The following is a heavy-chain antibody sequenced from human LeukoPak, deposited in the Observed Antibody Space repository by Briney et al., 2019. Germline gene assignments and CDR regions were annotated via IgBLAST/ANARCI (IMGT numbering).Heavy chain of an antibody. V-gene: IGHV3-9*01. D-gene: IGHD1-14*01. CDR1: GFTFDDYA. CDR3: AKNARKADGPRVGRPYYFDY. Sequence: GRSLRLSCAASGFTFDDYAMHWVRQAPGKGLEWVSGISWNSGSIGYADSVKGRFTISRDNSKNTLYLQMNSVSAEDRPVYFCAKNARKADGPRVGRPYYFDYWGQGTLVTVSS. CDR2: ISWNSGSI. J-gene: IGHJ4*02.